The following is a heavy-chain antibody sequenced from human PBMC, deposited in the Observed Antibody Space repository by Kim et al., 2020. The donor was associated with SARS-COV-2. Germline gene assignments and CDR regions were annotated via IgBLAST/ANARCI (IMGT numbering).Heavy chain of an antibody. CDR1: GFPFSSYA. D-gene: IGHD2-2*01. Sequence: GGSLRLSCAASGFPFSSYAMSWVRQAPGKGLEWVSAINDRGSATYYSGSVQGRFTISRDNSLNTLFLRMNSLRAEDTAIYFCARSPSNSCRLGLDYWGQGALVTVSP. J-gene: IGHJ4*02. CDR2: INDRGSAT. CDR3: ARSPSNSCRLGLDY. V-gene: IGHV3-23*01.